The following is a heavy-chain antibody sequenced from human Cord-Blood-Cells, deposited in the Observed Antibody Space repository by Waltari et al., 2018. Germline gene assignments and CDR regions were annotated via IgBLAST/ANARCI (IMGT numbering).Heavy chain of an antibody. J-gene: IGHJ4*02. CDR3: ARGPLGKLELDY. D-gene: IGHD1-7*01. CDR1: GGSFSGYY. V-gene: IGHV4-34*01. CDR2: INHSGST. Sequence: QVQLQQWGAGLLKPSETLSLTCAVYGGSFSGYYWSWIRQPPGKGLEWIGEINHSGSTNYNPSLKSRVTISVDTSKNQFSLKLSSVTAADTAVYCCARGPLGKLELDYWGQGTLVTVSS.